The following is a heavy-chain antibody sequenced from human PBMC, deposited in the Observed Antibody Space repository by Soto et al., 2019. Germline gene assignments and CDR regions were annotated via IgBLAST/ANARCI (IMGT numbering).Heavy chain of an antibody. J-gene: IGHJ4*02. CDR2: MYHIGST. CDR3: ARARYSSHYYIDN. V-gene: IGHV4-38-2*01. D-gene: IGHD6-19*01. Sequence: SETLSLTCAVSGYSISSVYYWCWIRQPPGRGLEWIGTMYHIGSTYYNPSLKSRATISVDTSKNQFSLKLSSVTAADTAVYYCARARYSSHYYIDNWGQGTLVTVSS. CDR1: GYSISSVYY.